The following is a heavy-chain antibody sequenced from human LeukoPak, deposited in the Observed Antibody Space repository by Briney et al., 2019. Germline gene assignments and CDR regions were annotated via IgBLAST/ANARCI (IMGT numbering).Heavy chain of an antibody. CDR2: IIPILGIA. J-gene: IGHJ4*02. CDR3: ARDKLVGATRALVPTY. V-gene: IGHV1-69*04. Sequence: SVKVSCKASGGTFSSYTISWVRQAPGQGLEWMGRIIPILGIANYAQKFQGRVTITADKSTSTAYMELSSLRPEDTAVYYCARDKLVGATRALVPTYWGQGTLVTVSS. D-gene: IGHD1-26*01. CDR1: GGTFSSYT.